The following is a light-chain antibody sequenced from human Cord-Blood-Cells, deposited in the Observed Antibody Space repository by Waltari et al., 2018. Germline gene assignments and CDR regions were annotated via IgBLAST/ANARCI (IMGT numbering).Light chain of an antibody. CDR1: SSDVGGYNY. V-gene: IGLV2-11*01. J-gene: IGLJ2*01. Sequence: QSALTQPRSVSGSPGQSVTLSCPGTSSDVGGYNYVSWYQQHPGKAPKLMIYDVSKRPSGVPDRFSGSKSGNTASLTISGLQAEDEADYYCCSYAGSYVFGGGTKLTVL. CDR2: DVS. CDR3: CSYAGSYV.